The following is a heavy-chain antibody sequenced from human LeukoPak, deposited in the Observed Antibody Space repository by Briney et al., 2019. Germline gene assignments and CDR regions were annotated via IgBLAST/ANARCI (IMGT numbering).Heavy chain of an antibody. CDR2: INPNSGGT. J-gene: IGHJ4*02. Sequence: ASVKVSCKASGYTFTGYYMHWVRQAPGQGLEWMGWINPNSGGTNYARKFQGRVTMTRDTSISTAYMELSRLRSDDTAVFYCARESEDKYYFDYWGQGTLVTVSS. CDR1: GYTFTGYY. CDR3: ARESEDKYYFDY. V-gene: IGHV1-2*02.